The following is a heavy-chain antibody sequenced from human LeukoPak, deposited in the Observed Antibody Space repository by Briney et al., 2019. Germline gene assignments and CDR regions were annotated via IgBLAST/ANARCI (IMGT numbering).Heavy chain of an antibody. V-gene: IGHV3-30*02. CDR1: GFTFSSYG. Sequence: QSGGSLRLSCAASGFTFSSYGMHWVRQAPGKGLEWVAFIRYDGSNKYYADSVKGRFTISRDNSKNTLYLQMNSLRAEDTAVYYCAKTYDSSGYELDYWGQGTLVTVSS. CDR2: IRYDGSNK. CDR3: AKTYDSSGYELDY. J-gene: IGHJ4*02. D-gene: IGHD3-22*01.